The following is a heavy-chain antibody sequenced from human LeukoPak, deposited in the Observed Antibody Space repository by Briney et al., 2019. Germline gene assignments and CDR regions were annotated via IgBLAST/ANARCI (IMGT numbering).Heavy chain of an antibody. D-gene: IGHD6-13*01. J-gene: IGHJ5*02. V-gene: IGHV3-7*01. CDR3: ASAVREQQP. CDR1: GFIFSSYA. Sequence: GGSLRLSCAASGFIFSSYAMGWVRQAPGKGLEWVANIKQDGSETYYVGSVKGRFTISRDNAKNSLYLQMNSLRVEDTAVYYCASAVREQQPWGQGTLVTVSS. CDR2: IKQDGSET.